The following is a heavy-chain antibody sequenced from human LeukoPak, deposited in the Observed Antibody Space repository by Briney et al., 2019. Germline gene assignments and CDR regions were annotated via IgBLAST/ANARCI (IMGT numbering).Heavy chain of an antibody. CDR1: GGSFSGYY. V-gene: IGHV4-34*01. CDR3: ARERVYGDYVGNYFDY. D-gene: IGHD4-17*01. CDR2: INHSGST. J-gene: IGHJ4*02. Sequence: PSETLSLTCAVYGGSFSGYYWSWIRQPPGKGLEWIGEINHSGSTNYNPSLKSRVTISVGTSKNQFSLKLSSVTAADTAVYYCARERVYGDYVGNYFDYWGQGTLVTVSS.